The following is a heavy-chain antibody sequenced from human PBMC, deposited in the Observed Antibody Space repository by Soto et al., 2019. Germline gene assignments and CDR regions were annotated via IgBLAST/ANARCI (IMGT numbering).Heavy chain of an antibody. CDR3: ACQGSGSRWFDP. J-gene: IGHJ5*02. CDR2: INHSGST. D-gene: IGHD3-10*01. CDR1: GGSFSGYY. Sequence: QVQLQQWGAGLLKPSETLSLTCAVYGGSFSGYYWSWIRQPPGKGLEWIGEINHSGSTNYNPSLKSRVTISGDTSKNQFSLKLSSVTAADTAVYYCACQGSGSRWFDPWGQGTLVTVSS. V-gene: IGHV4-34*01.